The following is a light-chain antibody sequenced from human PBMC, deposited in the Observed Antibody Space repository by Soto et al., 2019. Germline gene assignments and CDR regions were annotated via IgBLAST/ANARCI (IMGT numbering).Light chain of an antibody. J-gene: IGKJ4*01. CDR1: QGISRT. CDR3: QHYNHWPQLS. V-gene: IGKV3-15*01. Sequence: EIVITQSPATLSVSPGETATLSCRASQGISRTLAWYQLKPGQAPRLLFYGASTRATGVPARFSGSGSGTEFTLTISSLXSEDSALYYCQHYNHWPQLSFGGGTKVDIK. CDR2: GAS.